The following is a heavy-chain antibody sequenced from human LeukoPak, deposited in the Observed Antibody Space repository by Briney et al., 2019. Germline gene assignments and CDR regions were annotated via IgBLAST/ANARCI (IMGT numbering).Heavy chain of an antibody. J-gene: IGHJ6*03. Sequence: GGSLRLSCAASGFTFSDYYMSWIRQAPGKGLEWVSYISSSGSTIYYADSVKGRFTISRDNAKNSLYLQMNSLRAEDTAVYYCARMVVGATSLGYYYYMDVWGKGTTVTVSS. CDR1: GFTFSDYY. D-gene: IGHD1-26*01. V-gene: IGHV3-11*01. CDR2: ISSSGSTI. CDR3: ARMVVGATSLGYYYYMDV.